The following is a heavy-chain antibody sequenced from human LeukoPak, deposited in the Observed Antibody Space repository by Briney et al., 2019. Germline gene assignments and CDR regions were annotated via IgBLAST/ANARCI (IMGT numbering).Heavy chain of an antibody. CDR3: ARVTIFGVVRYYYYYYMDV. V-gene: IGHV4-34*01. J-gene: IGHJ6*03. D-gene: IGHD3-3*01. CDR1: GGSFSGYY. Sequence: SETLSLTCAVYGGSFSGYYWSWIRQPPGKGLEWIREINHSGSTNYNPSLKSRVTISVDTSKNQFSLKLSSVTAADTAVYYCARVTIFGVVRYYYYYYMDVWGKGTTVTVSS. CDR2: INHSGST.